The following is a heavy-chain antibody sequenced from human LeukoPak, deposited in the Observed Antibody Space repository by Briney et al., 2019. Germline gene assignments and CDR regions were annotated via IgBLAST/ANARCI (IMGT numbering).Heavy chain of an antibody. Sequence: SETLSLTCAVYGGPFRDYYGSWIRQPPGKGLEWIGEINHSGSTNYNPSLKSRVTISVDTSKSQFSLKLSSVTAADTAVYYCASFRSSGFPWSQGTLVTVSS. J-gene: IGHJ5*02. D-gene: IGHD6-19*01. CDR1: GGPFRDYY. V-gene: IGHV4-34*01. CDR3: ASFRSSGFP. CDR2: INHSGST.